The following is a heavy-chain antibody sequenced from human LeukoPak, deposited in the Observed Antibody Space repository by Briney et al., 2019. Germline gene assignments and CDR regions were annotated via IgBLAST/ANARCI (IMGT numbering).Heavy chain of an antibody. V-gene: IGHV4-34*01. CDR1: GGSFSGYY. J-gene: IGHJ3*02. D-gene: IGHD3-10*01. CDR2: INHSGST. CDR3: ASLLGSGSYYNPHDAFDI. Sequence: SETLSLTCAVYGGSFSGYYWSWIRQPPGKGLEWIGEINHSGSTNYNPSLKSRVTISVDTSKNQFSLKLSSVTAADTAVYYCASLLGSGSYYNPHDAFDIWGQGTMVTVSS.